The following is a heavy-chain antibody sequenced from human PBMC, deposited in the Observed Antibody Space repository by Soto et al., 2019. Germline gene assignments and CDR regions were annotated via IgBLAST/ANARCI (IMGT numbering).Heavy chain of an antibody. CDR3: AKDRGALRWSEEHYYFDY. CDR2: ISYDGRKI. Sequence: QGHLVESGGGVVQPGRSLRLSCAPSGFTFSSYGMHWVRQAPGKGLEWVALISYDGRKIYYADAVRGRFTISRDNSNNTLYLQTNSLRAEDTAVYYCAKDRGALRWSEEHYYFDYWGQGTLVTVSS. D-gene: IGHD4-17*01. CDR1: GFTFSSYG. J-gene: IGHJ4*02. V-gene: IGHV3-30*18.